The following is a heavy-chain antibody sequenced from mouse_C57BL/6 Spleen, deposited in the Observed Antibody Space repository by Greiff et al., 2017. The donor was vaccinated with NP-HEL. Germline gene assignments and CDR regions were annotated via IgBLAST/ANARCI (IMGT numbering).Heavy chain of an antibody. D-gene: IGHD2-4*01. CDR2: IYPGDGDT. V-gene: IGHV1-82*01. CDR3: ARFEDYDVNYAMDY. Sequence: QVQLQQSGPELVKPGASVKISCKASGYAFSSSWMNWVKQRPGKGLEWIGRIYPGDGDTNYNGKFKGKATLTADKSSSTAYMQLSSLTSEDSAVYFCARFEDYDVNYAMDYWGQGTSVTVSS. J-gene: IGHJ4*01. CDR1: GYAFSSSW.